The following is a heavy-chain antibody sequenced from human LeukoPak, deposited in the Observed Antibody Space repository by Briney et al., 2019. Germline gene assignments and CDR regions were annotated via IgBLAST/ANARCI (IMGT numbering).Heavy chain of an antibody. V-gene: IGHV1-2*02. J-gene: IGHJ3*02. D-gene: IGHD1-26*01. Sequence: ASVKVSCKASGYTFPAYYMHWVRQAPGQGLEYMGWINPNSGGTNYAQRFQDRVTMTGDTSISTAYMELSRLKSDDTAVYYCARDSGSYFHDAFDIWGQGTMVTVSS. CDR2: INPNSGGT. CDR3: ARDSGSYFHDAFDI. CDR1: GYTFPAYY.